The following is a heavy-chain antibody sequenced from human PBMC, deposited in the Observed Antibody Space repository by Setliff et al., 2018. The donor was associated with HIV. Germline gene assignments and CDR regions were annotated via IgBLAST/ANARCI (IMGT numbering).Heavy chain of an antibody. J-gene: IGHJ5*02. D-gene: IGHD2-15*01. CDR1: GYSFTNHA. V-gene: IGHV1-3*01. CDR2: IKVGSGNK. Sequence: ASVKVSCKASGYSFTNHAVHWVRQAPGQRLEWMGWIKVGSGNKQYSKEFQGRVTITRDTSATTAYMELSSLTSEDTAVYYCARDGCSGQSCYLYNWFDPWGQGTLVTVSS. CDR3: ARDGCSGQSCYLYNWFDP.